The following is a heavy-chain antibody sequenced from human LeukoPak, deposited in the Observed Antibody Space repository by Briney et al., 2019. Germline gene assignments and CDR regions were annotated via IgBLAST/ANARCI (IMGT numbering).Heavy chain of an antibody. Sequence: PGGSLRLSCAASGFTFSSYVMSWVRQAPGKGLEWVSAISGSGGSTYYADSVKGRFTISRDNSKNTLYLQMNSLRAEDTAVYYCAKDRYYDSSGYYPNWFDPWGQGTLVTVSS. CDR2: ISGSGGST. V-gene: IGHV3-23*01. CDR1: GFTFSSYV. CDR3: AKDRYYDSSGYYPNWFDP. J-gene: IGHJ5*02. D-gene: IGHD3-22*01.